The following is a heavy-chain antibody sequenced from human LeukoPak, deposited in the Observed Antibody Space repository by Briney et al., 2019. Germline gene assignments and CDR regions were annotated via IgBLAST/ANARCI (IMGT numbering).Heavy chain of an antibody. D-gene: IGHD3-3*01. CDR2: IWYDGSNK. J-gene: IGHJ4*02. CDR1: GFTFSSYG. Sequence: GGSLRLSCAASGFTFSSYGMHWVRQAPGKGLEWAAAIWYDGSNKYYADSVKGRFTISRDNAKNSLYLQMNSLRAEDTALYYCARTIFGVAFDYWGQGTLVTVSS. V-gene: IGHV3-33*03. CDR3: ARTIFGVAFDY.